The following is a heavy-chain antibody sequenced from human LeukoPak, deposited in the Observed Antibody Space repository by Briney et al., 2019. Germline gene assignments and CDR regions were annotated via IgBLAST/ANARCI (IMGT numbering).Heavy chain of an antibody. D-gene: IGHD1-14*01. CDR2: INQGGSDK. V-gene: IGHV3-7*01. Sequence: GGSLRLSCAASGFTFSGHWMSWVRQAPGKGLEWVANINQGGSDKYYVDSVKGRFTISRDNANNLLYLQMNSLRGGDTAVYYCTRDRSRAEDDWGQGTLVTVSS. J-gene: IGHJ4*02. CDR3: TRDRSRAEDD. CDR1: GFTFSGHW.